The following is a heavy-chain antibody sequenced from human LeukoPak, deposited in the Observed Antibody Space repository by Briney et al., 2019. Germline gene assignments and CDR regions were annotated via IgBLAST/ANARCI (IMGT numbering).Heavy chain of an antibody. D-gene: IGHD3-22*01. V-gene: IGHV3-74*01. CDR2: INSDGSST. Sequence: HAGGSLRLSCAASGFTFSTYWMHWVRQAPGKGLVWVSRINSDGSSTNYADSVKGRFTISRDNAKNTLYLQMNSLRTEDTAVYYCARAQYYDSTTAGGMDVWGQGTTVTVSS. J-gene: IGHJ6*02. CDR1: GFTFSTYW. CDR3: ARAQYYDSTTAGGMDV.